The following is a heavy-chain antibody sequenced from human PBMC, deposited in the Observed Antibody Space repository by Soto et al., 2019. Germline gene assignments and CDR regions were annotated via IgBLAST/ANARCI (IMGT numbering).Heavy chain of an antibody. Sequence: QVQLVESGGGVVQPVRSLRLSCAASGFTFSSYGMHWVRQAPGNGLEWVAVIWYDGSNKDYVDSVKGRFTISRDNSKNTLYLQMNSLRADDTAGYYCARVVDIAMGFDYWGQGTLVTVSS. CDR1: GFTFSSYG. D-gene: IGHD5-18*01. J-gene: IGHJ4*02. CDR2: IWYDGSNK. V-gene: IGHV3-33*01. CDR3: ARVVDIAMGFDY.